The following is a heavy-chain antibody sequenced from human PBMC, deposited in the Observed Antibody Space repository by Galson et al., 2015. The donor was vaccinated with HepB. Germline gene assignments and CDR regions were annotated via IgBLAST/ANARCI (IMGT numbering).Heavy chain of an antibody. J-gene: IGHJ4*02. CDR3: AAGIAKKYYFDH. CDR1: GLTVNSNY. CDR2: IYSDNT. V-gene: IGHV3-66*01. Sequence: SLRLSCAASGLTVNSNYMTWVRQAPGKGLEWVSIIYSDNTYYADSVKGRFTISRDSSENTLFLQMSSLGAEDTAVYFCAAGIAKKYYFDHWGQGTLVTVSS. D-gene: IGHD6-13*01.